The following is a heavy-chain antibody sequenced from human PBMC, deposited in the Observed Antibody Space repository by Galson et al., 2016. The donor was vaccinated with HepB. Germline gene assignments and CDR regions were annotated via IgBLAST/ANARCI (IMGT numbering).Heavy chain of an antibody. CDR1: GFTFGDYT. D-gene: IGHD3-10*01. Sequence: SLRLSCAGSGFTFGDYTINWVRQAPGKGLEWVSSISGSTTYIHYADSLKGRVTISRDNAKNSLYLQMTSLRAEDTAVYYCAREILTYYYGTNNYYDAFDIWGQGTMVTVSS. CDR2: ISGSTTYI. CDR3: AREILTYYYGTNNYYDAFDI. V-gene: IGHV3-21*01. J-gene: IGHJ3*02.